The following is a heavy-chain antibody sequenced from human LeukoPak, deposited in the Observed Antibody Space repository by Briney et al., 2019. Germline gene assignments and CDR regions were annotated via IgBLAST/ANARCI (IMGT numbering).Heavy chain of an antibody. D-gene: IGHD1-7*01. CDR1: GYSISSGYY. CDR3: ASVNYNWNYY. J-gene: IGHJ4*02. V-gene: IGHV4-38-2*02. Sequence: PSETLSLTCTVSGYSISSGYYWGWIRQPPGKGLEWIGSIYHSGSTYYNPSLKSRVTISVDRSKNQFSLKLSSVTAADTAVYYCASVNYNWNYYWGQGTLVTVSS. CDR2: IYHSGST.